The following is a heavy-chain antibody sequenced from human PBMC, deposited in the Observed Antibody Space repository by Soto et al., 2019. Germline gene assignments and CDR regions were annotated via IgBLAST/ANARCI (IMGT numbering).Heavy chain of an antibody. V-gene: IGHV3-23*01. CDR3: AKDPSTCDAEA. Sequence: LRRSCPASGLIFYNYAMNCVRKAPVKGLEWVASIDKEGVRTHYPDSVKGRFTISRDNSRNMLYLQMNSLRADDRAMDYCAKDPSTCDAEAWG. D-gene: IGHD2-21*01. CDR1: GLIFYNYA. J-gene: IGHJ5*01. CDR2: IDKEGVRT.